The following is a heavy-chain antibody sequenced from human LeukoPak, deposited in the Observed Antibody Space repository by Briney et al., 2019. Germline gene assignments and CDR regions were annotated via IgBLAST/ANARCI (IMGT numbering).Heavy chain of an antibody. Sequence: GASVKVSCKASGYTFTSYYIHWVRQAPGRGLEWMGGIIPIFGTANYAQKFQGRVTITADESTSTAYMELSSLRSEDTAVYYCARAHCSGGSCYSRYGMDVWGQGTTVTVSS. V-gene: IGHV1-69*13. CDR2: IIPIFGTA. J-gene: IGHJ6*02. CDR1: GYTFTSYY. D-gene: IGHD2-15*01. CDR3: ARAHCSGGSCYSRYGMDV.